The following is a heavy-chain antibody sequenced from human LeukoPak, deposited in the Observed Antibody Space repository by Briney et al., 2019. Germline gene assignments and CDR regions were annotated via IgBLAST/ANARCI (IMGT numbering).Heavy chain of an antibody. Sequence: SQTLSLTCTVSGGSISSADSYWTWIRQPPGKGLEWIGYIYYSGSTHYKSSLKSRISMSVDTSKNQISLKLSSVTAADTAVYYCVRNDYDDSRWCDPWGQGTLVTVSS. V-gene: IGHV4-30-4*01. D-gene: IGHD4-17*01. CDR3: VRNDYDDSRWCDP. CDR2: IYYSGST. J-gene: IGHJ5*02. CDR1: GGSISSADSY.